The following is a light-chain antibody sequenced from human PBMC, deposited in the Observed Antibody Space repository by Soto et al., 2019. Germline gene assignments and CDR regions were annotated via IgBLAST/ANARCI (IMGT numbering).Light chain of an antibody. CDR1: QTIRNNY. V-gene: IGKV3-20*01. CDR2: GAS. J-gene: IGKJ1*01. Sequence: ETVLTQSPATLSLSPGERATLSCRASQTIRNNYLAWYRQTPGQAPRLLIYGASNRATGIADRFSGSGSGTGFTLIISRLEPEDFALYYCQQYGSSPWTFGQGTKLEIK. CDR3: QQYGSSPWT.